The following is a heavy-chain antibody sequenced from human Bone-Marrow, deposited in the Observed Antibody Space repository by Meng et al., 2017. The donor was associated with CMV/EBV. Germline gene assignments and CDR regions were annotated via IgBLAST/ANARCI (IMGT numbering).Heavy chain of an antibody. CDR1: GFTFSSYW. J-gene: IGHJ4*02. Sequence: GESLKISCAASGFTFSSYWMHWVRQAPGKGLVWVSRINMDGSITTYADSVKGRFTISRDNAKNTLYLQMNSLRDEDTAVYWCASCSSTSCYGDWGPGNLVNLSS. V-gene: IGHV3-74*01. CDR3: ASCSSTSCYGD. D-gene: IGHD2-2*01. CDR2: INMDGSIT.